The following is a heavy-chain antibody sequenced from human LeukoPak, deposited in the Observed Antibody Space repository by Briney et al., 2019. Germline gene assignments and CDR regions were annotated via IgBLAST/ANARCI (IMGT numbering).Heavy chain of an antibody. CDR2: IYYSGST. V-gene: IGHV4-39*01. J-gene: IGHJ4*02. CDR3: AKRCPSVVVVAAPFDY. D-gene: IGHD2-15*01. CDR1: GGSISSSSYY. Sequence: PSETLSLTCTVSGGSISSSSYYWGWMPQPPRKALEGIGSIYYSGSTYYNPSLKCRVTISVHTSNTQFSLKLSSVTAADTAVYYGAKRCPSVVVVAAPFDYWGQGNLVTVSS.